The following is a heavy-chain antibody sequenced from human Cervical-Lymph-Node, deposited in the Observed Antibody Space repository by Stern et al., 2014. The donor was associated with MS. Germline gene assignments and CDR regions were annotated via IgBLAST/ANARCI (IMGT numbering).Heavy chain of an antibody. Sequence: DQLVESGGGLVKPGGSLRLSCAASGFTFGDYYMGWIRQAPGKGLEWVSYISSSGYSIYYGDSVKGRFTVSRDNAKKSQFLQMNSLRVEDTAVYFCATLGVRGVVKRAGHWGQGTLVTVSS. CDR2: ISSSGYSI. CDR1: GFTFGDYY. CDR3: ATLGVRGVVKRAGH. V-gene: IGHV3-11*01. J-gene: IGHJ4*02. D-gene: IGHD3-10*01.